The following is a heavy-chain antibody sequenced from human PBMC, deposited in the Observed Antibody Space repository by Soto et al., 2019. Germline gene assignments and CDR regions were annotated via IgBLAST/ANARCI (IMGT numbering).Heavy chain of an antibody. V-gene: IGHV1-8*01. Sequence: ASVKVSCKASGYTFTSYDINWVRQATGQGLEWMGWMNPNSGNSGYAQKFQGRVTMTRNTSISTAYMELSSLRSEDTAVYYCAGQRGYSYGVYGMDVWGQGTTVTVSS. CDR3: AGQRGYSYGVYGMDV. J-gene: IGHJ6*02. CDR2: MNPNSGNS. CDR1: GYTFTSYD. D-gene: IGHD5-18*01.